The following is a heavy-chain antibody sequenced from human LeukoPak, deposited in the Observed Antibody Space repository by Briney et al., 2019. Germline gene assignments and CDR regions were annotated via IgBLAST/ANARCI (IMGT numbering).Heavy chain of an antibody. D-gene: IGHD3-10*01. J-gene: IGHJ5*02. CDR2: IYYSGST. V-gene: IGHV4-39*07. CDR3: ARVVLWFGDGRFDP. Sequence: SETLSLTCSVSGGSISSSSYYWGWIRHPPGKGLEWSGCIYYSGSTYYNPSLKSRVTISVDTSKNQFSLKLSSVTAADTAVYYCARVVLWFGDGRFDPWGQGTLVTVSS. CDR1: GGSISSSSYY.